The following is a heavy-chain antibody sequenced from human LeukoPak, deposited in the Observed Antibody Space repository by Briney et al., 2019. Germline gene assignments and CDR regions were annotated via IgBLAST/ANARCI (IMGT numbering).Heavy chain of an antibody. CDR1: GGSINSGSYC. J-gene: IGHJ3*01. D-gene: IGHD1-26*01. V-gene: IGHV4-61*10. CDR2: IHISGST. CDR3: AKWTEGGAFDS. Sequence: PSETLSLTCTVSGGSINSGSYCWSWIRQSAGKGLEWIGHIHISGSTNYNPSLKSRVTISVDTSKNQFSLKLSSVTAADTAVYYCAKWTEGGAFDSWGQGTMLIVSS.